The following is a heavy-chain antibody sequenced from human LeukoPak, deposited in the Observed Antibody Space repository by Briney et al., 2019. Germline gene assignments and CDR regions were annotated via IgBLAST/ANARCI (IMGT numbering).Heavy chain of an antibody. CDR1: GYTFSSHA. J-gene: IGHJ4*02. D-gene: IGHD3-10*01. CDR2: INTNTGNP. V-gene: IGHV7-4-1*02. Sequence: GASVKVSCKASGYTFSSHAMIWVRQAPGQGFEWMGWINTNTGNPRYGQGFTGRFVFSLDTSDSTAYLQISSLKAEDTAVYFCARTRIPFYFGSGSPDYWGQGTLVTVSS. CDR3: ARTRIPFYFGSGSPDY.